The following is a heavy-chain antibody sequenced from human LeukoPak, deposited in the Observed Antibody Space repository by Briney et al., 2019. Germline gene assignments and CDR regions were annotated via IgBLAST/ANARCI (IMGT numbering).Heavy chain of an antibody. V-gene: IGHV4-38-2*02. CDR1: GYSISSGYY. Sequence: SETLSLTCTVSGYSISSGYYWGWIRQPPGKGLEWIGSIYNSGSTYYNPSLKSRVTISVDTSKNQFSLKLSSVTAADTAVYYYVRSSSSIFDYWGQGTLVTVSS. CDR3: VRSSSSIFDY. CDR2: IYNSGST. J-gene: IGHJ4*02. D-gene: IGHD6-6*01.